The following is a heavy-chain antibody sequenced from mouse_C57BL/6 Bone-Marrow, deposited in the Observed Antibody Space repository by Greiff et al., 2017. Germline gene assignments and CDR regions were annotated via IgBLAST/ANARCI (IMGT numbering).Heavy chain of an antibody. CDR2: ISYDGSN. CDR1: GYSITSGYY. V-gene: IGHV3-6*01. Sequence: VQLKESGPGLVKPSQSLSLTCSVTGYSITSGYYWNWIRQFPGNKLEWMGYISYDGSNNYNPSLKNRISITRDTSKNQFFLKLNSVTTEDTATYYCARSDYWGQGTTLTASS. CDR3: ARSDY. J-gene: IGHJ2*01.